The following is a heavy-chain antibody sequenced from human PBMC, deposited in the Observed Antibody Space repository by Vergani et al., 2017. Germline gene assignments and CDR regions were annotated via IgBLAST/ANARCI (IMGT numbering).Heavy chain of an antibody. D-gene: IGHD3-10*01. Sequence: VQLQESGPGLVKPPGTLSLTCTVSGGSISSYYWSWIRQPPGKELEWIGYMYHSGSTNYNPSLETRVTISGDTSKNQFSLKLNSVTAADTAVYYCGRVADFYGLGSRLLDLWGQGILVTVSS. V-gene: IGHV4-59*01. J-gene: IGHJ5*02. CDR2: MYHSGST. CDR3: GRVADFYGLGSRLLDL. CDR1: GGSISSYY.